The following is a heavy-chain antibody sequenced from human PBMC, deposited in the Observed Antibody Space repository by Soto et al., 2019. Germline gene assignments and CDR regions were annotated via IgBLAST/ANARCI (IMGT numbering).Heavy chain of an antibody. J-gene: IGHJ5*02. V-gene: IGHV3-74*01. CDR3: AKDFRVAAMRWFDP. Sequence: GSMKLASAASGFRLSSYWMHWVRQAPGKGLVWVSRINSDGSSTSYADSVKGRFTISRDNSKNTLYLQMNSLRAEDTAVYYCAKDFRVAAMRWFDPWGQGTLVNVS. CDR2: INSDGSST. CDR1: GFRLSSYW. D-gene: IGHD3-3*01.